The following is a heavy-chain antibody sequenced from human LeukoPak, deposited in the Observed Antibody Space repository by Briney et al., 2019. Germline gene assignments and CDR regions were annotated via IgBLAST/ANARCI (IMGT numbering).Heavy chain of an antibody. CDR3: AKAASQQLVREVDY. CDR1: GFTFDDYA. Sequence: GVSLRLSCAASGFTFDDYAMHWVRQAPGKGLEWVSGISWNSGSIGYADSVKGRFTISRDNAKNSLYLQMNSLRAEDTALYYCAKAASQQLVREVDYWGQGTLVTVSS. D-gene: IGHD6-13*01. J-gene: IGHJ4*02. V-gene: IGHV3-9*01. CDR2: ISWNSGSI.